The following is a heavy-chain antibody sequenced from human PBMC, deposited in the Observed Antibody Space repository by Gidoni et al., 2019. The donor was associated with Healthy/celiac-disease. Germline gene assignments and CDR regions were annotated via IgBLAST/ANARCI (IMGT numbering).Heavy chain of an antibody. Sequence: EVQLVESGGGLVQPGGSLSLSCAASGFTFSSYSMNWVRQAPGKGLEWVSYISSSSSTIYYADSVKGRFTIARDNAKNSLYLQMNSLRAEDTAVYYCARGPRGGSGVFDYWGQGTLVTVSS. D-gene: IGHD3-10*01. V-gene: IGHV3-48*01. CDR2: ISSSSSTI. CDR1: GFTFSSYS. J-gene: IGHJ4*02. CDR3: ARGPRGGSGVFDY.